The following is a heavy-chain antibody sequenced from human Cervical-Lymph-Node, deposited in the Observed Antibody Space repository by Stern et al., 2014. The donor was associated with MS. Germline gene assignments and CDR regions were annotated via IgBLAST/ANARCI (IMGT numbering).Heavy chain of an antibody. Sequence: QVQLQESGPGLVKPSETLPLTCTVSGGSISSYSWGWIRQPPGKGLEWIGYIYYSGSTNYNPSLKSRVTISVDTSKNQFSLKLSSVTAADTAVYYCARGGSWYPLYYWGQGTLVTVSS. J-gene: IGHJ4*02. CDR3: ARGGSWYPLYY. CDR2: IYYSGST. CDR1: GGSISSYS. D-gene: IGHD6-13*01. V-gene: IGHV4-59*01.